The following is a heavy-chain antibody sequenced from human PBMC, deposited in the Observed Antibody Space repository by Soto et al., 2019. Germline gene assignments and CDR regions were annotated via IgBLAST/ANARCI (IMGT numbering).Heavy chain of an antibody. CDR2: IIPIFGTA. CDR3: ARRPGYCSSTSCRYYYYGMDV. Sequence: QVQLVQSGAEVKKPGSSVKVSCKASGGTFSSYAISWVRQAPGPGLEWMGGIIPIFGTANYAQKFQGRVTITADKATSTAYMELSSLRSEDTAVYYCARRPGYCSSTSCRYYYYGMDVWGQGTTVTVSS. CDR1: GGTFSSYA. V-gene: IGHV1-69*06. D-gene: IGHD2-2*03. J-gene: IGHJ6*02.